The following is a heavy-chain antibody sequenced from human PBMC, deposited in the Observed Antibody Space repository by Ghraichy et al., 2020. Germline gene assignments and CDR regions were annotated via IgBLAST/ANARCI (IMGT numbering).Heavy chain of an antibody. Sequence: GGSLRLSCAASGFTLSTSAIHWVSQSPGKGLEWVAVISHDESEKNYGGSVKGRFTISKDNSKNTVYLQMRSLRGEDTAVYYCARDEGDELLRHINYYYYGLDVWGQGTTVIVAS. CDR1: GFTLSTSA. CDR3: ARDEGDELLRHINYYYYGLDV. CDR2: ISHDESEK. D-gene: IGHD5-12*01. J-gene: IGHJ6*02. V-gene: IGHV3-30*04.